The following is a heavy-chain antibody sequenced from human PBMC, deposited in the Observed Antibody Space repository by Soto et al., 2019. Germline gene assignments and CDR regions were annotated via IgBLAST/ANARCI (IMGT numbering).Heavy chain of an antibody. Sequence: QVQLVESGGGVVQPGRSLRLSCAASGFTFSSYGMHWVRQAPGKGLEWVAVISYDGSNKYYADSMKGRFTISRDNSKNTLYLQMNRLRAEDTVVYYCAKDSGHYYGLGSYYNGGPFDYWGQGTLVTVSS. CDR2: ISYDGSNK. CDR1: GFTFSSYG. V-gene: IGHV3-30*18. J-gene: IGHJ4*02. D-gene: IGHD3-10*01. CDR3: AKDSGHYYGLGSYYNGGPFDY.